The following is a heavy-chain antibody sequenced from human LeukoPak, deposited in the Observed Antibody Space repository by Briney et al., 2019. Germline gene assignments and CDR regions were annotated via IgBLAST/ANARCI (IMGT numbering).Heavy chain of an antibody. D-gene: IGHD2-2*01. V-gene: IGHV1-18*01. CDR1: GYTFTSYG. CDR3: ARAYDGVPTAYYYYGMDV. Sequence: ASVKVSCTTSGYTFTSYGVSWVRQAPGQGLEWMGWISAYNGNTNSAQKLQGRVTMTADTSTRTAYMELRSLTSDDTAVYYCARAYDGVPTAYYYYGMDVWGQGTMVTVSS. CDR2: ISAYNGNT. J-gene: IGHJ6*02.